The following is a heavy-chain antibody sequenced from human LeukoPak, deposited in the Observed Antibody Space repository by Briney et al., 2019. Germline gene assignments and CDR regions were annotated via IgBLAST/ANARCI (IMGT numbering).Heavy chain of an antibody. V-gene: IGHV1-46*03. D-gene: IGHD3-22*01. CDR1: GYTFTSYY. CDR3: AREFAYDSSGYYYEVPYYFDY. Sequence: ASVKVSRKASGYTFTSYYMHWVRQAPGQGLEWMGIINPSGGSTSYAQKFQGRVTMTRDTSTSTVYMELSSLRSEDTAVYYCAREFAYDSSGYYYEVPYYFDYWGQGTLVTVSS. CDR2: INPSGGST. J-gene: IGHJ4*02.